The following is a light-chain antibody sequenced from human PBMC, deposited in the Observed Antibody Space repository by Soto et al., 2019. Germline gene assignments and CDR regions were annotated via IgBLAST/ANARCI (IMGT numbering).Light chain of an antibody. V-gene: IGKV1-9*01. CDR2: AAS. CDR1: QGISSY. Sequence: DIKLTQSPSFLSASVGDRVTITCRASQGISSYLAWYQQKPGKAPKLLIYAASTLQSGVPSRFSGSGSGTKFTLTIKCLQPEDFAIYYCQQLNSYPLTFGGGTKLEIK. J-gene: IGKJ4*01. CDR3: QQLNSYPLT.